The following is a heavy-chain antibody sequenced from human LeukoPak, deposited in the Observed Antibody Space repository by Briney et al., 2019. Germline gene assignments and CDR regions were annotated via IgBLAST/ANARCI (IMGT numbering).Heavy chain of an antibody. D-gene: IGHD4-23*01. J-gene: IGHJ5*02. CDR3: ARGPNKSDGGNSGSAWFDP. Sequence: GASVKVSCKASGGTFSSYAISWVRQAPGQGLEWMGXXXXXXGIANYAQKFQGRVTITADKSTSTAYMELSSLRSEDTAVYYCARGPNKSDGGNSGSAWFDPWGQGTLVTVSS. V-gene: IGHV1-69*10. CDR2: XXXXXGIA. CDR1: GGTFSSYA.